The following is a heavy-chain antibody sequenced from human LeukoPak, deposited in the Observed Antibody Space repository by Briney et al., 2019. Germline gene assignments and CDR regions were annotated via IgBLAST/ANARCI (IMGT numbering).Heavy chain of an antibody. CDR1: GFTFSSYA. CDR3: AGLGDDFWSGYRY. V-gene: IGHV3-30-3*01. CDR2: ISYDGSNK. Sequence: GGSLRLSCAASGFTFSSYAMHWVRQAPGKGLEWVAVISYDGSNKYYADSVKGRFTISRDNSKNTLYLQMNGLRAEGTAVYYCAGLGDDFWSGYRYWGQGTLVTVSS. D-gene: IGHD3-3*01. J-gene: IGHJ4*02.